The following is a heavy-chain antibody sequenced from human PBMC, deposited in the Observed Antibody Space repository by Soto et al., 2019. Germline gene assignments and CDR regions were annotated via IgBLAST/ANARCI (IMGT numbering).Heavy chain of an antibody. Sequence: ASVKVSCKASGYTFTSYDINWVRQATGQGLEWMGWMNPNSGNTGYAQKFQGRVTMTRNTSISTAYMELSSLRSEDTAVYYCARGYPYCTNGVCWSYWGQGTLVTVSS. J-gene: IGHJ4*02. CDR2: MNPNSGNT. CDR3: ARGYPYCTNGVCWSY. D-gene: IGHD2-8*01. V-gene: IGHV1-8*01. CDR1: GYTFTSYD.